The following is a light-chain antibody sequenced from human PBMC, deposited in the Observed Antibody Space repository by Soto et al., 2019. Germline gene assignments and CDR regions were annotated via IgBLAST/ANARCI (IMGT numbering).Light chain of an antibody. J-gene: IGKJ1*01. Sequence: DIQMTQSPSSLSASVGDRVTITCRASQSIRSYLHWYQHKPGEVPKLLIFAASNLQSGVPSRFSDSGSGTDFTLTINSLQPEDFATYYCQQSYSNPKTFGQGTKVEFK. CDR2: AAS. CDR3: QQSYSNPKT. V-gene: IGKV1-39*01. CDR1: QSIRSY.